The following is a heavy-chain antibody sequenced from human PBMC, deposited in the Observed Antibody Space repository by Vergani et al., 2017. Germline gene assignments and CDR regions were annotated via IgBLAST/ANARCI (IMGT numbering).Heavy chain of an antibody. D-gene: IGHD3-9*01. CDR2: IRYDGSNK. V-gene: IGHV3-30*02. CDR3: AKDGYDILTGPYGMAV. CDR1: GVTFCSYG. Sequence: QVQLVESGGGVVQPGGSLRLSCAASGVTFCSYGLHWVRQAPGKGLEWVAFIRYDGSNKYYADSVKGRFTISRDNSKNTLYLQMNSLRAEDTAVYYCAKDGYDILTGPYGMAVWSQGTTLTVSS. J-gene: IGHJ6*02.